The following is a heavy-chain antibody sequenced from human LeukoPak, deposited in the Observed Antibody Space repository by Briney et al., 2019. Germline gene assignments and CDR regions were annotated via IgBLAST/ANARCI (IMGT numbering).Heavy chain of an antibody. CDR1: GGTFSSYA. D-gene: IGHD6-13*01. Sequence: SVKVSCKASGGTFSSYAISWVRQAPGQGLEWMGGIIPIFGTANYAQKFQGRVTITTDESTSSAYMELSSLRSEDTAVYYCARDPGIVAAAGTARLDYYYYMDVWGKGTTVTVSS. CDR2: IIPIFGTA. J-gene: IGHJ6*03. V-gene: IGHV1-69*05. CDR3: ARDPGIVAAAGTARLDYYYYMDV.